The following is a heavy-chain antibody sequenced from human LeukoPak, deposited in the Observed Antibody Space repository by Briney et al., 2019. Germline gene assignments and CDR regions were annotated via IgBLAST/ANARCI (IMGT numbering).Heavy chain of an antibody. CDR3: ARPNGGTATLFD. J-gene: IGHJ4*02. V-gene: IGHV4-34*01. CDR2: INHRGTT. D-gene: IGHD1-26*01. CDR1: GGSFSGYY. Sequence: PSETLSLTCAVYGGSFSGYYWSWIRQPPGKGLEWIGEINHRGTTNYNPSLKSRVTISADKSKNQFSLKLSSVTAADTAVYYCARPNGGTATLFDWGQGTLVTVSS.